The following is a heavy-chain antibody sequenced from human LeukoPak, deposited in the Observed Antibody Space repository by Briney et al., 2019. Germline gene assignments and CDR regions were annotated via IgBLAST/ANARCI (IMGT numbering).Heavy chain of an antibody. Sequence: SETLSLTCTVSGASISSYFWHWIRHPAGKGLEWIGRVSSSGTTNYNPSLRSRVTMSVDTSRNQISLKLNSVTAADTAVYYCARQEISSSYHGLDYWGQGTLVTVSS. D-gene: IGHD6-13*01. J-gene: IGHJ4*02. CDR3: ARQEISSSYHGLDY. V-gene: IGHV4-4*07. CDR1: GASISSYF. CDR2: VSSSGTT.